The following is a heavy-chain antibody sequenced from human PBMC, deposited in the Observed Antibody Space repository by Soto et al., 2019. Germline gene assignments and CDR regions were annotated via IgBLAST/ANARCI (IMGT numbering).Heavy chain of an antibody. CDR1: GFTFSSYS. CDR3: ARDTVTSLDY. D-gene: IGHD4-17*01. CDR2: ISSSSSYI. J-gene: IGHJ4*02. V-gene: IGHV3-21*01. Sequence: EVQLVESGGGLVKPGGSLRLSCAASGFTFSSYSMNWVRQAPGKGLEWVSSISSSSSYIYYADSVKGRFTISRDNAKNTLYLQMNSLRAEDTAVYYCARDTVTSLDYWGQGTLVTVSS.